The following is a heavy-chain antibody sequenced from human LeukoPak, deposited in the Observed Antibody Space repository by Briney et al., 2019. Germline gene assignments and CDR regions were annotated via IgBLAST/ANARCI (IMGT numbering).Heavy chain of an antibody. J-gene: IGHJ4*02. CDR2: ISGSSSFI. D-gene: IGHD6-19*01. CDR1: GFNFADYS. Sequence: GGSLRLSCVASGFNFADYSMGWVRQAPGKGLEWVASISGSSSFIFYADSLKGRFTISRDNDKDLLYLQMNSLRVEDTAVYYCARDSVGYSSGWFEKWGQGTLVTVSS. V-gene: IGHV3-21*01. CDR3: ARDSVGYSSGWFEK.